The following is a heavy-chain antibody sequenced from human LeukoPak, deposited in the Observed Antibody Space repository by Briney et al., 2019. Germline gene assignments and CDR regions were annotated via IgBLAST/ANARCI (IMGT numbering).Heavy chain of an antibody. V-gene: IGHV3-73*01. CDR2: IGSGAKSYAT. D-gene: IGHD2-2*01. Sequence: PGGSLRLSCAASGSTFSGSAMHWVRQAPGKGLEWVGQIGSGAKSYATAYAASVKGRFTISRDNSKNTLYLQMNSLRAEDTALYYCAKDQADCSSTSCYERGFDYWGQGTLVTVSS. CDR1: GSTFSGSA. J-gene: IGHJ4*02. CDR3: AKDQADCSSTSCYERGFDY.